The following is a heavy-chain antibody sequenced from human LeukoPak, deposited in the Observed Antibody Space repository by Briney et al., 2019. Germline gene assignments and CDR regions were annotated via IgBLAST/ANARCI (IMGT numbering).Heavy chain of an antibody. J-gene: IGHJ4*02. CDR3: AGVPYYDILTGSEPYFDY. CDR2: INPNSGGT. Sequence: GASVKVSCKASGYTFTDYYIHWVRQAPGQGLEWMGWINPNSGGTNYAQKFQGRVTMTRDTSINTAYMELSRLTSDDTAVYYCAGVPYYDILTGSEPYFDYWGQGTLVTVSS. V-gene: IGHV1-2*02. CDR1: GYTFTDYY. D-gene: IGHD3-9*01.